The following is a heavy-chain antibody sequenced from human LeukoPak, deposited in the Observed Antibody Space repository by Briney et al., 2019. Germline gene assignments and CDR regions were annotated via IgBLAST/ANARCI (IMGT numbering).Heavy chain of an antibody. CDR3: AKVRYFDWSDAFDI. CDR2: ISSSSSYI. Sequence: GGSLRLSCAASGFSFSTYGMHWVRQAPGKGLEWVSSISSSSSYIYYADSVKGRFTISRDNAKNSLYLQMNSLRAEDTALYYCAKVRYFDWSDAFDIWGQGTMVTVSS. J-gene: IGHJ3*02. D-gene: IGHD3-9*01. CDR1: GFSFSTYG. V-gene: IGHV3-21*04.